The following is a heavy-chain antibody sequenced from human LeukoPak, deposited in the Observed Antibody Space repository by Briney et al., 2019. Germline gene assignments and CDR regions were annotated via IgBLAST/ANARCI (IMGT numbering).Heavy chain of an antibody. V-gene: IGHV3-11*01. CDR1: GFTFSDYY. Sequence: KPGGSLRLSCAASGFTFSDYYMSWIRQAPGKGLEWGSYISSSGSTIYYADSVKGRFTISRDNAKNSLYLQMNSLRAEDTAVYYCARVGYCSSTSCGFVRNYYYYYMDVWGKGTTVTISS. J-gene: IGHJ6*03. CDR2: ISSSGSTI. CDR3: ARVGYCSSTSCGFVRNYYYYYMDV. D-gene: IGHD2-2*01.